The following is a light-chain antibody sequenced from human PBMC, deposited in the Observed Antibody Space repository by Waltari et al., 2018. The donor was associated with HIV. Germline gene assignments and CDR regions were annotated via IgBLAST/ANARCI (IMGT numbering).Light chain of an antibody. J-gene: IGLJ3*02. Sequence: YVLTQPPSVSVAPNQTATVACLGENIGVRDVYGYRQRSGQAPEVVIHDDRDRAPGIPGRITGSNSGDMATLTIASVEAGDEAVYYCQVWGATNDWVFGGGTKVTVL. CDR3: QVWGATNDWV. CDR2: DDR. CDR1: NIGVRD. V-gene: IGLV3-21*02.